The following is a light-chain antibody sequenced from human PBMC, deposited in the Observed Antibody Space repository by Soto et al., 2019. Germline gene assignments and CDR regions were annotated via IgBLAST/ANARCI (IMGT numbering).Light chain of an antibody. Sequence: EVVMTQSPATLSVSPGEGATLSCRASQSVSNHLAWYQQRPGQAPRLLIYGASNGATGIPARFSGSGSGTEFTLHVSSLQSEDFALYYCQHYYDWPRTFGQGTTVEIK. CDR2: GAS. J-gene: IGKJ1*01. V-gene: IGKV3-15*01. CDR3: QHYYDWPRT. CDR1: QSVSNH.